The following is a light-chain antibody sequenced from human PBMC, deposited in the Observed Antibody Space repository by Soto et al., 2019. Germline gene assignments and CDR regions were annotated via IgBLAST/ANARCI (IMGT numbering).Light chain of an antibody. CDR1: QSISNH. CDR2: AAS. CDR3: LQHNSYRLT. J-gene: IGKJ4*01. V-gene: IGKV1-17*01. Sequence: DIQMTQSPSSLSASVEDRVIITCRASQSISNHLNWYQQKPGKAPKLLIFAASSLQSGVPSRFSGSGSGTEFTLTISSLQPEDFATYYCLQHNSYRLTFGGGTKVDIK.